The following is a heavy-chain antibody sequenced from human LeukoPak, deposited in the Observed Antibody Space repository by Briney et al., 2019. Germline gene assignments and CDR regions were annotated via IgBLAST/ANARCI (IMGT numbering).Heavy chain of an antibody. J-gene: IGHJ6*02. Sequence: ASLKISCKGSAYSFTSYWIGWVRQMPGKGLEWMGFIYPGDSDTRYSPSFQGQVTISADKSISTAYLQWSSLKASDTAMYYCARVQQYYYYGMDVWGQGTTVTVSS. D-gene: IGHD2-2*01. CDR1: AYSFTSYW. CDR2: IYPGDSDT. CDR3: ARVQQYYYYGMDV. V-gene: IGHV5-51*01.